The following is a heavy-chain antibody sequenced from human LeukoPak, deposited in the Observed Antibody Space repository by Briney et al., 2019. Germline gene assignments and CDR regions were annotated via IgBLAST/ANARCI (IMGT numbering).Heavy chain of an antibody. J-gene: IGHJ6*03. V-gene: IGHV1-2*02. Sequence: ASVKVSCKASGYTFTGYYMHWVRQAPGQGLEWMGWINPNSGGTNYAQKFQGRVTMTRDTSISTAYMELSRLRSDDTAVYYCAREGVPAPMLRSGYYYYYYYMVVWGKGTTVTVSS. CDR1: GYTFTGYY. D-gene: IGHD5-12*01. CDR3: AREGVPAPMLRSGYYYYYYYMVV. CDR2: INPNSGGT.